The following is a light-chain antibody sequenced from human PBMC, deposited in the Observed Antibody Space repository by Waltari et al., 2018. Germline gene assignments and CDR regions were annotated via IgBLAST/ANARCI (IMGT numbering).Light chain of an antibody. V-gene: IGKV4-1*01. CDR3: QQYYSDPWT. CDR1: QSVLYSSNNKNY. Sequence: DIVMTQSPDSLAVSLGERATINCKSSQSVLYSSNNKNYLAWYQQNPGQPPNLLIYWAATREAGVPDRFSGSWSGTDFTLIISSLQAEDVAVYYCQQYYSDPWTFGQGTKVEIK. J-gene: IGKJ1*01. CDR2: WAA.